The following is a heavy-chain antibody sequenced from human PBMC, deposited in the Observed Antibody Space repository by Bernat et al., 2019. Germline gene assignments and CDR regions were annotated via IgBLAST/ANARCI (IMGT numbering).Heavy chain of an antibody. V-gene: IGHV1-18*04. CDR2: NSAYNGNT. CDR1: GYTFTSYG. CDR3: SRVTTVTTAYYYYMDV. Sequence: QVQLVQSGAEVKKPGASVKVSCKASGYTFTSYGISWVRQAPGQGLEWMGWNSAYNGNTNYAQKLQGRVTMTTDTSTSTAYMELRSLRSNDTAVYYCSRVTTVTTAYYYYMDVWGKGTTVTVSS. D-gene: IGHD4-17*01. J-gene: IGHJ6*03.